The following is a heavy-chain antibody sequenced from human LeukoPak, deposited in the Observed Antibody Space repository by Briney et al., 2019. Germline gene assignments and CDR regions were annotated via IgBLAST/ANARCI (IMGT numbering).Heavy chain of an antibody. Sequence: SETLSLTCSVSGGSITRYYWSWIRQPPGKGLEWIGYIYNSGSNNYHPSLQSRVTISVDTSKNQISQKLSSGTAAEPAAYYCAGAVYYQFDRRREGTLVSLSS. CDR3: AGAVYYQFDR. CDR1: GGSITRYY. D-gene: IGHD1-26*01. J-gene: IGHJ4*02. CDR2: IYNSGSN. V-gene: IGHV4-4*09.